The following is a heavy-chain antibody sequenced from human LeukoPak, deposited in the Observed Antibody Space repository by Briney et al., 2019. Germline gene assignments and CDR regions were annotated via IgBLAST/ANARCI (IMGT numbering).Heavy chain of an antibody. CDR3: TRLLKYSGSYYCDY. CDR2: IYYGGST. Sequence: SETLSLTCTVSGGSISSNRHYWGWIRQPPGKGLEWIGNIYYGGSTYYNPSLKSRVTISVDTSTNQFSLKLSSVTAADTAVYYCTRLLKYSGSYYCDYWGQGSLVTVSS. V-gene: IGHV4-39*01. CDR1: GGSISSNRHY. D-gene: IGHD1-26*01. J-gene: IGHJ4*02.